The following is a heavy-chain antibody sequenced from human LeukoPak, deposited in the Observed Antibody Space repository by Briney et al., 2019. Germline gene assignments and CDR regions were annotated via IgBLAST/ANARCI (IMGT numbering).Heavy chain of an antibody. V-gene: IGHV3-11*01. CDR3: ARQGSEIDY. CDR2: ISSSGDTI. CDR1: GFTLSHYY. Sequence: PVGTLRHSRAASGFTLSHYYMTWIRQDPGKGLEWLSCISSSGDTIYYADSVKGRFTVSRDNAENSLYPQMNSLRAEDTAMYYCARQGSEIDYWGQGTLVTVSS. J-gene: IGHJ4*02.